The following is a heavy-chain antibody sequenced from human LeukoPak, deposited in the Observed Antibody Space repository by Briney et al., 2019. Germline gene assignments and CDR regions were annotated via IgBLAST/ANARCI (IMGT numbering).Heavy chain of an antibody. CDR3: ARSRFGDFWSGHSYYYSMDV. CDR1: GFTFSSYS. Sequence: GGSLRLSCAASGFTFSSYSMNWVRQAPGKGLEWVSYISSSRPTIYYADSVKGRFTISGDNTQNSLYLHMNSLRAEDTAVYYCARSRFGDFWSGHSYYYSMDVWGKGTSVIVSS. J-gene: IGHJ6*03. CDR2: ISSSRPTI. V-gene: IGHV3-48*04. D-gene: IGHD3-3*01.